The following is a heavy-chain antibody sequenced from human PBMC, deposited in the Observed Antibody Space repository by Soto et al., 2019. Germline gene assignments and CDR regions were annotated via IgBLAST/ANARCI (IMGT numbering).Heavy chain of an antibody. V-gene: IGHV3-48*04. Sequence: GGSLRLSCAASGFTFSSYSMNWVRQAPGKGLEWVSYISSGSSTIFYADSVKGRFTISRDNAKNSLYLQMNGLRAEDTALYYCARDPDAEYSGNYHTPRSLDSWGQGTQVTVSS. CDR1: GFTFSSYS. CDR3: ARDPDAEYSGNYHTPRSLDS. CDR2: ISSGSSTI. D-gene: IGHD1-26*01. J-gene: IGHJ4*02.